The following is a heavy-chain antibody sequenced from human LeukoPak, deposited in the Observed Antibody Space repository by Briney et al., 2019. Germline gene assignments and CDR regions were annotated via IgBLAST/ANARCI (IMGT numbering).Heavy chain of an antibody. CDR3: AKDLKTYYYDSSGYPGDY. J-gene: IGHJ4*02. CDR2: IKGDGSHT. Sequence: GGSLRLSCAAPGFTFSNYRMHWVRQAPGKGLVWVSRIKGDGSHTIYADSVKGRFTISRDNAKNTLYLQMNSLRAEDTAVYYCAKDLKTYYYDSSGYPGDYWGQGTLVTVSS. CDR1: GFTFSNYR. V-gene: IGHV3-74*01. D-gene: IGHD3-22*01.